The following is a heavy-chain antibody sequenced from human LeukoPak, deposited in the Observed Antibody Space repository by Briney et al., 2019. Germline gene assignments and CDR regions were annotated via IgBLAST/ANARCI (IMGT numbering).Heavy chain of an antibody. CDR1: GDSISSNYW. Sequence: SGTLSLTCAVSGDSISSNYWWTWVRQPPGKGLEWIGEIHHSESTNFNPSLKSRVTISVDKSKNHFSLSLTSVSAADTAVYYCARGIPGYFGTSGYYYEYWGQGILVTVSS. J-gene: IGHJ4*02. CDR2: IHHSEST. CDR3: ARGIPGYFGTSGYYYEY. V-gene: IGHV4-4*02. D-gene: IGHD3-22*01.